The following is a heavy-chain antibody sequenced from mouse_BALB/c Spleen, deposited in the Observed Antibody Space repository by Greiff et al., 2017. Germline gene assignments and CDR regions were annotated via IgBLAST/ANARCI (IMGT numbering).Heavy chain of an antibody. CDR3: ARDRDYYGSSYVAWFAY. Sequence: VHLVESGPGLVAPSQSLSITCTVSGFSLTSYGVHWVRQPPGKGLEWLGVIWAGGSTNYNSALMSRLSISKDNSKSQVFLKMNSLQTDDTAMYYCARDRDYYGSSYVAWFAYWGQGTLVTVSA. J-gene: IGHJ3*01. D-gene: IGHD1-1*01. CDR2: IWAGGST. CDR1: GFSLTSYG. V-gene: IGHV2-9*02.